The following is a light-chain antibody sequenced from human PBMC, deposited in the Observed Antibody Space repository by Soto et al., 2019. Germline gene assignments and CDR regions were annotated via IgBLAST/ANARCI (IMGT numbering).Light chain of an antibody. Sequence: EIVMAQSPTTLSVYPGARATLPCQASQSVTSNLAWYQQKPGQAPRLLIYDASTRATGIPARFSGSGSGTEFTLTITRLEPEDSAVYFCQQYTDPPTTFGQGTRLEIK. CDR1: QSVTSN. V-gene: IGKV3-15*01. CDR3: QQYTDPPTT. CDR2: DAS. J-gene: IGKJ5*01.